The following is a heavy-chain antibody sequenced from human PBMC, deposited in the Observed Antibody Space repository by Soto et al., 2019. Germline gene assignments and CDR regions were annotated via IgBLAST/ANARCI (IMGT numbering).Heavy chain of an antibody. CDR2: ISSYGADT. CDR3: VKEGYMRSDWYGQFDY. CDR1: GFTFNSYA. D-gene: IGHD6-19*01. V-gene: IGHV3-64D*06. J-gene: IGHJ4*02. Sequence: GGSLRLSCSASGFTFNSYAMHWFRQAPGKGLEFVSAISSYGADTYYADSVKGRFAISRDNSKNTLYLQMSSLRAEDTALYYCVKEGYMRSDWYGQFDYWGQGALVTVSS.